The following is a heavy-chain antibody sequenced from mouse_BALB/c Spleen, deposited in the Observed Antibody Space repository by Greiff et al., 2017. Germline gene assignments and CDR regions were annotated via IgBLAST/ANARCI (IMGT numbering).Heavy chain of an antibody. J-gene: IGHJ4*01. CDR2: IDPANGNT. Sequence: EVQLQQSGAELVKPGASVKLSCTASGFNIKDTYMHWVKQRPEQGLEWIGRIDPANGNTKYDPKFQGKATITADTSSNTAYLQLSSLTSEDTAVYYCARSTARATSAMDYWGQGTSVTVSS. D-gene: IGHD3-2*01. CDR3: ARSTARATSAMDY. CDR1: GFNIKDTY. V-gene: IGHV14-3*02.